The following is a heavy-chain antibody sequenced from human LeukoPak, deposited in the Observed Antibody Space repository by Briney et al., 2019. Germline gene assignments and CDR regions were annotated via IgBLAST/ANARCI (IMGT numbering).Heavy chain of an antibody. CDR2: IYPDDSDI. J-gene: IGHJ4*02. D-gene: IGHD6-13*01. CDR1: GYKFTSYW. V-gene: IGHV5-51*01. Sequence: GESLKISCKGSGYKFTSYWIAWVGQMPGKGLEWMGIIYPDDSDIRYSPSFQGKVPISADNSITTAYLQWSSLKASDTAIYYCARRGGTAADLLDLDFWGQGTLVTVSS. CDR3: ARRGGTAADLLDLDF.